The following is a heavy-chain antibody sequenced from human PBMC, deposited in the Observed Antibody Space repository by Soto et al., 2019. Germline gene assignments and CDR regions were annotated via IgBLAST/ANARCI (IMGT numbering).Heavy chain of an antibody. Sequence: SETLSLTCSVTGASVSTYSWSWIRQSPGKGLEWIGYIHYSGGTNYTPSLRSRVTISVDTSKNQLSLNLTSLTAADTAVYYCARGGTSGSAVFNWFDPWGQGTLVTVSS. CDR1: GASVSTYS. CDR3: ARGGTSGSAVFNWFDP. D-gene: IGHD3-10*01. V-gene: IGHV4-59*02. J-gene: IGHJ5*02. CDR2: IHYSGGT.